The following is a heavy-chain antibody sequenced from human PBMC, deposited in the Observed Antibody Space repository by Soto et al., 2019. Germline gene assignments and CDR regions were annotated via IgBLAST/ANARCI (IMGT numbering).Heavy chain of an antibody. Sequence: GASVKVSCKASGGTFSSYAISWVRQAPGQGLEWMGGIIPIFGTANYAQKFQGRVTITADKSTSTAYMELSSLRSEDTAVYYCARGPEQQLIYYYRMDVWGQGTTVTVSS. V-gene: IGHV1-69*06. CDR3: ARGPEQQLIYYYRMDV. CDR2: IIPIFGTA. D-gene: IGHD6-13*01. CDR1: GGTFSSYA. J-gene: IGHJ6*02.